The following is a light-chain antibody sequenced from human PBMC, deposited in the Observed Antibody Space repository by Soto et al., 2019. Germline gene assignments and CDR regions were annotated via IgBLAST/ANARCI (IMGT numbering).Light chain of an antibody. CDR2: AVS. V-gene: IGLV2-14*01. CDR1: SRDVGLYDY. J-gene: IGLJ1*01. CDR3: SSYTSDSSYV. Sequence: QSALTQPASVSGSPGQSITISCTGTSRDVGLYDYVSWYQQHPGKAPQLMIYAVSNRPSGVSNRFSASKSGNTASLFISGLQAEDEADYYCSSYTSDSSYVFGSGTKVT.